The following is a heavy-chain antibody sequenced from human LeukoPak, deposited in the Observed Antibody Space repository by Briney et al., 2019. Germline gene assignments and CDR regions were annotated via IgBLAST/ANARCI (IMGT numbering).Heavy chain of an antibody. CDR1: GGSISSYY. CDR2: ISYSANT. Sequence: SETLSLTCTVSGGSISSYYWSWIRQPPGEGLEWIGSISYSANTYYNPPLKSRVTISVDTSKNQFSLILSSMTAADTAVYYCAVTAMVRAVAWFDPWGQGTLVTVSS. J-gene: IGHJ5*02. D-gene: IGHD3-10*01. V-gene: IGHV4-59*05. CDR3: AVTAMVRAVAWFDP.